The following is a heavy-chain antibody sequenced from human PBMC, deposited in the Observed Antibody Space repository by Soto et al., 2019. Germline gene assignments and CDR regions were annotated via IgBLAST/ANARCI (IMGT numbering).Heavy chain of an antibody. CDR1: GGSISSYY. CDR3: ARGSSGWPPRLDY. D-gene: IGHD6-19*01. CDR2: IYYSGST. J-gene: IGHJ4*02. V-gene: IGHV4-59*01. Sequence: QVQLQESGPGLVKPSETLSLNCTVSGGSISSYYWSWIRQSPGKGLEWIGYIYYSGSTNYNPSLKSRVTISVDTSENQFSLELSSVTAADTAVYFCARGSSGWPPRLDYWGQGTLVTVSS.